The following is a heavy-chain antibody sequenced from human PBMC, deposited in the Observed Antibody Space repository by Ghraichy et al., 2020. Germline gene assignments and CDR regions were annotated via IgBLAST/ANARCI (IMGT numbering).Heavy chain of an antibody. Sequence: ASVKVSCKGSGYTFTSYGISWVRQAPGQGLEWMGWITAYNSKTYYAQHVQGRVTMTTDTSTSTAYMELRSLRSDDTAVYYCARVGYSGTHYVYYYYGMDVWGQGTTVTVSS. V-gene: IGHV1-18*01. CDR1: GYTFTSYG. CDR3: ARVGYSGTHYVYYYYGMDV. J-gene: IGHJ6*02. CDR2: ITAYNSKT. D-gene: IGHD1-26*01.